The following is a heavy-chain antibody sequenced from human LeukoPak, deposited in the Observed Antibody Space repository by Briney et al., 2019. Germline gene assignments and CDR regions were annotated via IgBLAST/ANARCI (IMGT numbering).Heavy chain of an antibody. CDR2: ISSSSSYT. V-gene: IGHV3-11*06. CDR3: ARAYYDSSGYYLGDY. D-gene: IGHD3-22*01. Sequence: GGSLRLSCAASGFTFSDYYMSWIRQAPGKGLEWVSYISSSSSYTNYADSVKGRFTISRDNAKNSLYLQMNSLRAEDTAVYYCARAYYDSSGYYLGDYWGQGTLVTVSS. CDR1: GFTFSDYY. J-gene: IGHJ4*02.